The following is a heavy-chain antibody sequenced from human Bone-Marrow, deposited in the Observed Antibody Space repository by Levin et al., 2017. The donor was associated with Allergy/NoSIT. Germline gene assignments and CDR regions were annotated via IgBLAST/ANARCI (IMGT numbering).Heavy chain of an antibody. CDR3: AREVRGLDV. CDR1: GFSLSKYD. J-gene: IGHJ6*02. V-gene: IGHV3-13*01. Sequence: PGESLKISCAASGFSLSKYDMHWVRQVPGKGLEWVSALPSTGTAVYSGAVRGRFTIFTDNDKNSLYLQLTDLRAGDTAIYYCAREVRGLDVWGQGTAVIVSS. CDR2: LPSTGTA.